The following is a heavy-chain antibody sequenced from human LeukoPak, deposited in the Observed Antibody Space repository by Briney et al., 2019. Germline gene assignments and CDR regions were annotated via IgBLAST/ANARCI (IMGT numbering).Heavy chain of an antibody. CDR3: ARHRGITMLRGGFCFDN. Sequence: SETLSLTCTVSGGSISNYYWSWIRQPPGTGLEWIGYIYYSGTTNYNPSLKSRVTISLDTSKKQFSLKVSSVTAADTAVYYCARHRGITMLRGGFCFDNWGQGTLVTVSS. CDR1: GGSISNYY. J-gene: IGHJ4*02. V-gene: IGHV4-59*08. D-gene: IGHD3-10*01. CDR2: IYYSGTT.